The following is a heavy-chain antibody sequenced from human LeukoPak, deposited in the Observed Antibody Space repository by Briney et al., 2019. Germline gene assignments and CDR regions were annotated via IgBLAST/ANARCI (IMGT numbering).Heavy chain of an antibody. D-gene: IGHD2-15*01. V-gene: IGHV3-11*01. J-gene: IGHJ4*02. CDR1: GFTFRDYY. CDR3: ARDFSGYDPVEYCSGGSCD. CDR2: ISSSGSTI. Sequence: PGGSLRLSCAASGFTFRDYYMSWIRQAPGKGLEWVSYISSSGSTIYYADSVKGRFTISRDNAKNSLYLQMNSLRAEDTAVYYCARDFSGYDPVEYCSGGSCDWGQGTLVTVSS.